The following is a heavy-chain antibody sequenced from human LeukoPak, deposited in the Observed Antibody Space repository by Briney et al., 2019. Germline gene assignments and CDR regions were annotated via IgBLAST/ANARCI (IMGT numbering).Heavy chain of an antibody. CDR3: ATIMGYSSGWYEYYFDY. CDR2: ISAYNGNT. V-gene: IGHV1-18*01. J-gene: IGHJ4*02. CDR1: GHTFTSYG. D-gene: IGHD6-19*01. Sequence: GASVKVSCKASGHTFTSYGISWVRQAPGQGLEWMGWISAYNGNTNYAQKLQGRVTMTTDTSTSTAYMELRSLRSDDTAVHYCATIMGYSSGWYEYYFDYWGQGTLVTVSS.